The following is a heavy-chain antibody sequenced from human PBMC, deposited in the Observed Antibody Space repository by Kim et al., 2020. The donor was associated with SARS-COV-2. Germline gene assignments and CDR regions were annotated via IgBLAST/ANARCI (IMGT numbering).Heavy chain of an antibody. Sequence: GGSLRLSCAASGFTFSSYWMSWVRRAPGKGLEWVANIKQDGSEKYYVDSVKGRFTISRDNAKNSLYLQMNSLRAEDTAVYYCVGSSWDNFDYWGQGTLVTVSS. CDR2: IKQDGSEK. J-gene: IGHJ4*02. CDR3: VGSSWDNFDY. V-gene: IGHV3-7*03. D-gene: IGHD6-13*01. CDR1: GFTFSSYW.